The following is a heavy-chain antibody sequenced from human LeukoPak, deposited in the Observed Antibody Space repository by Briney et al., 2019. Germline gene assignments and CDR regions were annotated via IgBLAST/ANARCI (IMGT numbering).Heavy chain of an antibody. Sequence: QPGGSLRLSCAASGFTFSSYAMSWVRQAPGKGLEWASAISGSGGSTYYADSVKGRFTISRDNSKNTLYLQMNSLRAEDTAVYYCAKTVVSHYYDTSGYFDYWGQGTLVTVSS. D-gene: IGHD3-22*01. J-gene: IGHJ4*02. CDR1: GFTFSSYA. CDR3: AKTVVSHYYDTSGYFDY. CDR2: ISGSGGST. V-gene: IGHV3-23*01.